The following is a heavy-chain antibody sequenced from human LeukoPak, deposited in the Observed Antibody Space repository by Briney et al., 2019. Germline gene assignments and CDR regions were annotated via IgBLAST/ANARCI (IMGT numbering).Heavy chain of an antibody. D-gene: IGHD3-10*01. CDR1: GFTFSNYY. CDR3: ARRGKYWHFDP. Sequence: QPGGSLRLSCAASGFTFSNYYIHWVRQVPGKGLVWVSHIDSDGSSTRYADSVKGRFTISRDNAKNTLYLQMNSLRAEDTAVYYCARRGKYWHFDPWGRGTLVTVSS. CDR2: IDSDGSST. J-gene: IGHJ2*01. V-gene: IGHV3-74*01.